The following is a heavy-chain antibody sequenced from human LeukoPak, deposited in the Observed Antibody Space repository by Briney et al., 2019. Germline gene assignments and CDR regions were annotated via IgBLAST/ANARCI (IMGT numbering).Heavy chain of an antibody. CDR2: IYYSGST. CDR3: ARDSSGWYGAGYFDL. V-gene: IGHV4-59*01. Sequence: SETLSLTCTVSGGSISSYYWSWIRQPPGKGLEWIGYIYYSGSTNYNPSLKSRVTISVDTSKNQFSLKLSSVTAADTAVYYCARDSSGWYGAGYFDLWGRGTLVTVSS. CDR1: GGSISSYY. J-gene: IGHJ2*01. D-gene: IGHD6-19*01.